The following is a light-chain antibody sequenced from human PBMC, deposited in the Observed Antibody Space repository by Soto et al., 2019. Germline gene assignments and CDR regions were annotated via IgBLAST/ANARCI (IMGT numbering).Light chain of an antibody. CDR2: LEGSGSY. CDR1: SGHSSYI. Sequence: QSVLTQSSSASASLGSSVKLTCTLSSGHSSYIIAWHQQQPGKAPRYLMKLEGSGSYNKGCGVPDRFSGSSSGADRYLTISNLQSEDEADYYCETWDSLVVFGGGTKLTVL. V-gene: IGLV4-60*03. J-gene: IGLJ2*01. CDR3: ETWDSLVV.